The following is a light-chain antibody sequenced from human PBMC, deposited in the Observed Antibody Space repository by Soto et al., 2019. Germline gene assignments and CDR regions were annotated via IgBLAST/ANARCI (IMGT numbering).Light chain of an antibody. V-gene: IGKV1-5*01. CDR2: DAS. CDR3: QQYNSYPWT. CDR1: QSISSW. J-gene: IGKJ1*01. Sequence: DIQMTQSPSTLSASVGDRVTITCRACQSISSWLAWYQQKPGKAPKLLIYDASSMESGVPSRFSGSESGTDFTLTISSLQPDDFGTYYCQQYNSYPWTFGQGTKVVIK.